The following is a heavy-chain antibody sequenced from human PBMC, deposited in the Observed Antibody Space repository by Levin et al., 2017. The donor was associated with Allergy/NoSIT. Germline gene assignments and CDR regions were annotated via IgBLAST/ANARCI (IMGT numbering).Heavy chain of an antibody. CDR1: GGSISSSNW. J-gene: IGHJ3*02. V-gene: IGHV4-4*02. CDR2: IYHSGST. CDR3: ARDKRPVAIFGVVTPDSAFDI. Sequence: SETLSLTCAVSGGSISSSNWWSWVRQPPGKGLEWIGEIYHSGSTNYNPSLKSRVTISVDKSKNQFSLKLSSVTAADTAVYYCARDKRPVAIFGVVTPDSAFDIWGQGTMVTVSS. D-gene: IGHD3-3*01.